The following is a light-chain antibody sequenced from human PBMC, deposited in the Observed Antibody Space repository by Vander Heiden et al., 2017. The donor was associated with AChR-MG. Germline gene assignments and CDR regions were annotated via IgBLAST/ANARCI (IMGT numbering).Light chain of an antibody. CDR2: DVS. V-gene: IGLV2-14*01. CDR1: SSDVGGYNY. Sequence: QSALTQPASVSGSPGQSITIACTGTSSDVGGYNYVSWYQQHTGKAPKLMIYDVSNRPSGVSNRFSGSKSGNTASLTISGLQAEDEADYFCSSYAGNTPVVFGGGTKLTVL. CDR3: SSYAGNTPVV. J-gene: IGLJ2*01.